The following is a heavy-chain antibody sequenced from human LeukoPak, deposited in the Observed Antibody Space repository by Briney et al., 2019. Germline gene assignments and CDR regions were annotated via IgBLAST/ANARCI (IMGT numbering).Heavy chain of an antibody. CDR2: INSDGSTT. J-gene: IGHJ4*02. D-gene: IGHD3-22*01. CDR1: GGSISSSSYY. CDR3: ARVMYYYHSSGSIAVYYFDY. V-gene: IGHV3-74*01. Sequence: PSETLSLTCTVSGGSISSSSYYWGWIRQPPGKGLVWVSRINSDGSTTSYADSVKGRFTISRDNAKNTLYLQMNSLRAEDTAVYYCARVMYYYHSSGSIAVYYFDYWGQGTLVTVSS.